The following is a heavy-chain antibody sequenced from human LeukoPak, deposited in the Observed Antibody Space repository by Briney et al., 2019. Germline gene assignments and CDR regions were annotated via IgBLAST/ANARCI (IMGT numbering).Heavy chain of an antibody. CDR1: GFTFSSYG. V-gene: IGHV3-21*01. D-gene: IGHD5-24*01. Sequence: GGSLRLSCAASGFTFSSYGMNWVRQAPGKGLEWVSSISSSSSYIYYADSVKGRFTISRDNAKNSLYLQMNSLRAEDTAVYYCARDARRDGYNPFDYWGQGTLVTVSS. J-gene: IGHJ4*02. CDR2: ISSSSSYI. CDR3: ARDARRDGYNPFDY.